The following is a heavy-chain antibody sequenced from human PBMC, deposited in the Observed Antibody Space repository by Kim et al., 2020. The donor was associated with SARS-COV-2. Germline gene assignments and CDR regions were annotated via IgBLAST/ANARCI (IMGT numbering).Heavy chain of an antibody. CDR2: IYYSGNT. Sequence: SETLSLTCPVSGGSVSSGSYFWSWIRQPPGKGLEWIGYIYYSGNTNYNPSLKSRVTMSVDTSKNQFSLKLRSVTAADTAVYYCARAPNDFWSGYPYYFVYWGQGTLVTVSS. CDR3: ARAPNDFWSGYPYYFVY. J-gene: IGHJ4*02. D-gene: IGHD3-3*01. CDR1: GGSVSSGSYF. V-gene: IGHV4-61*01.